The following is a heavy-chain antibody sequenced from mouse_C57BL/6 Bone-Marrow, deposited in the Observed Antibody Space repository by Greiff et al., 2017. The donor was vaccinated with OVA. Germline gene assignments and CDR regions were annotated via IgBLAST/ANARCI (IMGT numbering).Heavy chain of an antibody. J-gene: IGHJ3*01. D-gene: IGHD1-1*01. Sequence: EVQLQQSGPELVKPGASVKISCKASGYTFTDYYMNWVKQSHGKSLEWIGDINPNNGGTSYNQKFKGKATLTVDKSSSTAYMELRSLTSEDSAVYYCARDGSSYPLAYWGQGTLVTVSA. CDR3: ARDGSSYPLAY. V-gene: IGHV1-26*01. CDR1: GYTFTDYY. CDR2: INPNNGGT.